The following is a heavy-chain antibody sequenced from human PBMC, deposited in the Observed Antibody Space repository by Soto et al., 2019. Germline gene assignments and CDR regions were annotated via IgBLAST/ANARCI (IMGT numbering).Heavy chain of an antibody. Sequence: QVQVQESGPGLVKPSETLSLTCSVSGGSMSKFYWGWIRKTTGKGLEWMGRVYATGTSDYNPSLRRRMEVSVDISKQTLSLRLKSVTAAEKGVYYSVGNGSKTLRDCFDPWGQGTLVTFSS. D-gene: IGHD4-17*01. J-gene: IGHJ5*02. V-gene: IGHV4-4*07. CDR2: VYATGTS. CDR3: VGNGSKTLRDCFDP. CDR1: GGSMSKFY.